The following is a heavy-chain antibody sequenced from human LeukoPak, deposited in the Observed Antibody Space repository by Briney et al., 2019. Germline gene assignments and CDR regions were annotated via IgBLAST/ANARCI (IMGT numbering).Heavy chain of an antibody. J-gene: IGHJ4*02. V-gene: IGHV3-74*01. CDR3: AKGIVGVNY. Sequence: GGSLRLSCTASGFTFSSHSMHWVRQVPGKGLVWVSRIKSDGKTITYADSVKGRFTISRDNSKNTLYLQMNSLRAEDTAAYFCAKGIVGVNYWGQGTLVTVSS. CDR1: GFTFSSHS. D-gene: IGHD3-22*01. CDR2: IKSDGKTI.